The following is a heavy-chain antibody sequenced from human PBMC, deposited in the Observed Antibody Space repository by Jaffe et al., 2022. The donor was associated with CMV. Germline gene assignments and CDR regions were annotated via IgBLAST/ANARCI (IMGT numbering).Heavy chain of an antibody. Sequence: QVQLQESGPGLVKPSETLSLTCAVSGGSINTYYCSWIRQPPGKGLEWIGFMYYGGSTNYSPSLKSRVTISVDTSKNQFSLKLSSVTAADTAVYYCARLLGYSLDSWGQGTLVTVSS. D-gene: IGHD5-18*01. CDR2: MYYGGST. V-gene: IGHV4-59*08. CDR1: GGSINTYY. J-gene: IGHJ4*02. CDR3: ARLLGYSLDS.